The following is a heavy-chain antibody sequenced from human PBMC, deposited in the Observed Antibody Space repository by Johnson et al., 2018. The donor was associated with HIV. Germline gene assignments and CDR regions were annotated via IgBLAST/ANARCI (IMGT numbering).Heavy chain of an antibody. D-gene: IGHD1-1*01. J-gene: IGHJ3*02. CDR1: GFTFSNSD. V-gene: IGHV3-13*01. Sequence: VQLVESGGGVVQPGGSLTLSCAASGFTFSNSDMHWVRQPTGQGLEWVSGMGTAGDRHYADSVNGRFTVSRENAKNSLHLQMNNLRAGDTAVYYCARGGIIHDAFDIWGQGTMVTVSS. CDR3: ARGGIIHDAFDI. CDR2: MGTAGDR.